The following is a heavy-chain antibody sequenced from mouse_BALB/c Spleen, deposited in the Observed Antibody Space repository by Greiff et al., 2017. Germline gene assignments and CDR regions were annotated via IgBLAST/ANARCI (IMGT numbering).Heavy chain of an antibody. D-gene: IGHD1-1*01. CDR1: GYTFSSYW. J-gene: IGHJ2*01. CDR2: ILPGSGST. CDR3: ATTVVATYYFDY. Sequence: QVQLQQSGAELMKPGASVKISCKATGYTFSSYWIEWVKQRPGHGLEWIGEILPGSGSTNYNEKFKGKATFTADTSSNTAYMQLSSLTSEDSAVYYCATTVVATYYFDYWGQGTTLTVSS. V-gene: IGHV1-9*01.